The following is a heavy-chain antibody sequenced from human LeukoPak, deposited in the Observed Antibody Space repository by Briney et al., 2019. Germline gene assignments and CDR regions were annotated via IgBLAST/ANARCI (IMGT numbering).Heavy chain of an antibody. J-gene: IGHJ6*02. V-gene: IGHV1-3*01. CDR3: ARDPALYCSSTSCYYGMDV. CDR2: INAGNGNT. CDR1: GYTFTSYA. D-gene: IGHD2-2*01. Sequence: ASVKVSCKASGYTFTSYAMHWVRQAPGQRLEWMGWINAGNGNTKYSQKFQDRVTITRDTSASTAYMELSSLRSEDTAVYYCARDPALYCSSTSCYYGMDVWGQGTTVTVSS.